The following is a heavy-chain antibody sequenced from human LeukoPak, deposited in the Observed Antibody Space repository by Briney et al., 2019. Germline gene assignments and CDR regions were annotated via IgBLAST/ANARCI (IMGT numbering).Heavy chain of an antibody. CDR2: IRYDGSNK. CDR1: GFTFSSYG. J-gene: IGHJ4*02. Sequence: GGSLRLSCAASGFTFSSYGMHWVRQAPGKGLEWVAFIRYDGSNKYYADSVKGRFTISRDNSKNTLYLQMNSLRAEDTAVYYCAKVGCSGGSCYTNVLVDYWGQGTLVTVSS. D-gene: IGHD2-15*01. CDR3: AKVGCSGGSCYTNVLVDY. V-gene: IGHV3-30*02.